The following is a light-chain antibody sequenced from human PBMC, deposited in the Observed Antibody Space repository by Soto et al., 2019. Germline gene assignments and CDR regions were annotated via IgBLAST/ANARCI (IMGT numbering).Light chain of an antibody. J-gene: IGKJ4*01. CDR1: QSVSSD. Sequence: EIVLTQSPATLSVSPGDRATLSCRASQSVSSDLAWLQQKPGQAPRLLIYDASTRATGIPARFSGSGSGTEFTLTISSLQSEDFAIYYCHQYNNWPLTFGGGTKVEIK. CDR3: HQYNNWPLT. V-gene: IGKV3-15*01. CDR2: DAS.